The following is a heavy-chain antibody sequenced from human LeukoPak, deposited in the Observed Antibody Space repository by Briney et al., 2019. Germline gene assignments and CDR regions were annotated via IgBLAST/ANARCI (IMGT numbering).Heavy chain of an antibody. Sequence: SETLSLTCTVSGGSISSYYWSWIRQPPGKGLEWIGYIYYSGSTNYNPSLKSRVTISVDTSKNQFSLKLSSVTAADTAVYYCASSVETTTFDYWGQGTLVTVSS. J-gene: IGHJ4*02. CDR1: GGSISSYY. CDR3: ASSVETTTFDY. D-gene: IGHD1-1*01. CDR2: IYYSGST. V-gene: IGHV4-59*01.